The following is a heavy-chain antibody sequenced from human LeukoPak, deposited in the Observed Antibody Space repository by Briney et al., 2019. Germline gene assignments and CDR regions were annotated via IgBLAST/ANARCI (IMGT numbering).Heavy chain of an antibody. J-gene: IGHJ4*02. CDR2: IIPILGTA. Sequence: GASVKVSCKASGGTFISYAISWVRQAPGQGREWMGGIIPILGTANYAQKFQGRVTITADESTSTVYMEVSSLSSEDTAVCYCASIHSSGYYSDYWGQGTLVTVSS. V-gene: IGHV1-69*13. CDR3: ASIHSSGYYSDY. CDR1: GGTFISYA. D-gene: IGHD3-22*01.